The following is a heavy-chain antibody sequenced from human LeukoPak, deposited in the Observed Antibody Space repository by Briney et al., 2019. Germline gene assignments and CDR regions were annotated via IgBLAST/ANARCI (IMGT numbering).Heavy chain of an antibody. CDR1: GGSITSYY. J-gene: IGHJ5*02. Sequence: PSETLSLTCTVSGGSITSYYWSWIRQAPGKGLEWIGYISHSGSTNYNPSLKSRVTISVDSSKDQFSLRMSSVTAADTAVYYCARHPSAMTGFDPWGQGSLVTVSS. V-gene: IGHV4-59*08. CDR3: ARHPSAMTGFDP. CDR2: ISHSGST. D-gene: IGHD2-2*01.